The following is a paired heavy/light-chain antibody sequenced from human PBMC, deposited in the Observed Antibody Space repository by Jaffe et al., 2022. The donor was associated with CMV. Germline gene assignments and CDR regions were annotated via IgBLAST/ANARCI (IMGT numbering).Light chain of an antibody. Sequence: DIQMTQSPSTLSASVGDRVTITCRASQSISSWLAWYQQKPGKAPKLLIYKASSLESGVPSRFSGSGSGTEFTLTISSLQTDDFATYYCQQYNSYSPWTFGQGTKVEIK. CDR2: KAS. CDR1: QSISSW. CDR3: QQYNSYSPWT. J-gene: IGKJ1*01. V-gene: IGKV1-5*03.
Heavy chain of an antibody. J-gene: IGHJ4*02. CDR2: ISGSGGST. CDR3: AKDSMVYVIESPDSFDY. CDR1: GFTFSSYA. V-gene: IGHV3-23*01. Sequence: EVQLLESGGGLVQPGGSLRLSCAASGFTFSSYAMSWVRQAPGKGLEWVSVISGSGGSTYYADSVKGRFTISRDNSKNTLYLQMNSLRAEDTAVYYCAKDSMVYVIESPDSFDYWGQGTLVTVSS. D-gene: IGHD2-8*01.